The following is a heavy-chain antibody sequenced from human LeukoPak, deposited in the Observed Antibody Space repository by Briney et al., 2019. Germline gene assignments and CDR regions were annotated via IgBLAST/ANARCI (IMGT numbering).Heavy chain of an antibody. CDR3: ARHQKANWGL. CDR1: GDSIKSDDHY. D-gene: IGHD7-27*01. Sequence: SETLSLTCDVSGDSIKSDDHYWSWIRQPPGKNLEWIGYVNYLGTAYYNPSLRSRLNISLDTSKSHFSLKLTSVTAADTAVYYCARHQKANWGLWGQGTLVTVSS. V-gene: IGHV4-30-4*01. J-gene: IGHJ4*02. CDR2: VNYLGTA.